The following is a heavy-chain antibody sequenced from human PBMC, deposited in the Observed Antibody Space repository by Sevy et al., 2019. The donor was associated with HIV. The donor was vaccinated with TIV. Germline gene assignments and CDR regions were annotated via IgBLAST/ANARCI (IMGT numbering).Heavy chain of an antibody. J-gene: IGHJ4*02. D-gene: IGHD6-19*01. CDR3: ARGEQWLSFNY. V-gene: IGHV3-53*01. CDR1: GFNISSNY. Sequence: QPGGSLRLSCAASGFNISSNYLSWVRQAPGKGLEWVSVIYGNNSTYYADFVKGRFTISRDNSKNTLYLQMNSLRVEDTAIYYCARGEQWLSFNYWGQGTLVTVSS. CDR2: IYGNNST.